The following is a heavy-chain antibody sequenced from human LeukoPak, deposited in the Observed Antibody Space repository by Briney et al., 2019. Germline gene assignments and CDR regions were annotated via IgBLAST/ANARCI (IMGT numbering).Heavy chain of an antibody. CDR1: GFRFDSFY. V-gene: IGHV3-11*04. CDR2: ISASGAVP. Sequence: KPGGSLRLSRAASGFRFDSFYMGWIRQVPGKGLDYIALISASGAVPYYAESVKGRFTISRDNAKNSVSLQMNSLSADDTAVYYCASSVIVASEDYWGQGTLVTVSS. D-gene: IGHD3-22*01. J-gene: IGHJ4*02. CDR3: ASSVIVASEDY.